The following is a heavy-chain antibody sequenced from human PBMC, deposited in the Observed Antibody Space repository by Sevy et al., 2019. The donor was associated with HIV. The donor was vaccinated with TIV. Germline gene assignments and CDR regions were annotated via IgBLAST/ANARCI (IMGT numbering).Heavy chain of an antibody. CDR1: GFSFTSYW. CDR2: INQVGTEK. V-gene: IGHV3-7*01. CDR3: GNKGGSGPHDAFYT. J-gene: IGHJ3*02. Sequence: GGSLRLSCAASGFSFTSYWMSWVRQTPEKGLEWVANINQVGTEKNYVDSVKGRFTISRDNAKNSLYLQMNSLRAEDKGCFFWGNKGGSGPHDAFYTLGQGTM. D-gene: IGHD3-10*01.